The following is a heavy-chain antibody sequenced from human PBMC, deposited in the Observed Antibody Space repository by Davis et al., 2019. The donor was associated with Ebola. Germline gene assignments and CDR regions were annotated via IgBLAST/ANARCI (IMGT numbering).Heavy chain of an antibody. V-gene: IGHV3-21*01. J-gene: IGHJ4*02. CDR1: GFTFSSNS. D-gene: IGHD3-22*01. CDR3: ANLAGYYYDSSGYYRTSYYFDY. Sequence: GGSLRLSCAASGFTFSSNSMNWVRQAPGKGLEWVSSISSSSSYIYYADSVKGQFTISRDNAKNSLYLQMNSLRAEDTAVYYCANLAGYYYDSSGYYRTSYYFDYWGQGTLVTVSS. CDR2: ISSSSSYI.